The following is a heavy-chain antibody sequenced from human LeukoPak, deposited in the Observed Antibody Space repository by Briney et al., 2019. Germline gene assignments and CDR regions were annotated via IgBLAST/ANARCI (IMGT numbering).Heavy chain of an antibody. CDR3: AREKRHSSGWTGDY. Sequence: ASVKVSCKASGYTFTGYYMHWVRQAPGQGLEWMGCINTSGSSTNYAETVKGRFTMTRDNAKNSLYLQMNSLRAEDTAVYYCAREKRHSSGWTGDYWGQGTLVTVSS. J-gene: IGHJ4*02. V-gene: IGHV1-46*04. CDR1: GYTFTGYY. D-gene: IGHD6-19*01. CDR2: INTSGSST.